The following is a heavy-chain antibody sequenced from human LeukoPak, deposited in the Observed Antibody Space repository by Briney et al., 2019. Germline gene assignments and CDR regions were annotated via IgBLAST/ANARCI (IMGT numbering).Heavy chain of an antibody. D-gene: IGHD3-22*01. CDR2: ISSSSSTI. Sequence: PGGSLRLSCAASGFTFSSYSMNWVRQAPGKGLEWVSYISSSSSTIYYADSVKGRFTISRDNAKNSLYLQMNSLRAEDTAVYYCARKSVSSGYYYGAFDIWGQGTMVTVSS. CDR1: GFTFSSYS. J-gene: IGHJ3*02. CDR3: ARKSVSSGYYYGAFDI. V-gene: IGHV3-48*01.